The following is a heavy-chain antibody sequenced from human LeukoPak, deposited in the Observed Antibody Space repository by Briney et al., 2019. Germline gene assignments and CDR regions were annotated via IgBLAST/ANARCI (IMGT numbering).Heavy chain of an antibody. J-gene: IGHJ4*02. CDR2: IYSGGSA. CDR3: ARVPYYDSSGYYLA. Sequence: PGGSLRLSCAASGFTVSTNYMTWVRQAPGKGLEWVSVIYSGGSAYYTDSVKGRFTISRDNSKNTLYLQMNSLRAEDTAVYYCARVPYYDSSGYYLAWGQGTLVTVSS. CDR1: GFTVSTNY. V-gene: IGHV3-53*01. D-gene: IGHD3-22*01.